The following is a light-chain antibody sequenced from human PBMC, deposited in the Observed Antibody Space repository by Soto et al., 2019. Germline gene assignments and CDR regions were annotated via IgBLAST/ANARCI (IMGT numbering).Light chain of an antibody. Sequence: DIQMTQSPSTLSASVGDRVTITCRASQSISSGLAWYQQKPGKAPKLLIYKASSLESGVQSRFSGSGSGTEFTLTISSLQPDDFATYYCQQYNSYLRTFGQGTKVEIK. J-gene: IGKJ1*01. CDR2: KAS. CDR1: QSISSG. V-gene: IGKV1-5*03. CDR3: QQYNSYLRT.